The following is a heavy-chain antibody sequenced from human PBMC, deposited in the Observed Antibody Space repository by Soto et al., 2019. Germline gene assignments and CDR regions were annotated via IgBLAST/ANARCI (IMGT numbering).Heavy chain of an antibody. D-gene: IGHD2-15*01. CDR3: ARELTNCSGGSCYPPLLYYYYMDV. Sequence: ASVKVSCKASGGTFSSYTISWVRQAPGQGLEWMGRIIPILGIANYAQKFQGRVTITADKSTSTAYMELSSLRSEDTAVYYCARELTNCSGGSCYPPLLYYYYMDVWGKGTTVTVSS. CDR2: IIPILGIA. V-gene: IGHV1-69*04. CDR1: GGTFSSYT. J-gene: IGHJ6*03.